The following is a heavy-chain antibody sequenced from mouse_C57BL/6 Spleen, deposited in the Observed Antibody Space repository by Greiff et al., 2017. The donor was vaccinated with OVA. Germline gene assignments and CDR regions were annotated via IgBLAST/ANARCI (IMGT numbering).Heavy chain of an antibody. CDR1: GYTFTDYY. Sequence: VQLQQSGPELVKPGASVKISCKASGYTFTDYYMNWVKQSHGKSLEWIGDINPNNGGTSYNQKFKGKATLTVDKSSSTAYMELRSLTSEDSAVYYCARFPYGSSYDYAMDYWGQGTSVTVSS. CDR3: ARFPYGSSYDYAMDY. J-gene: IGHJ4*01. V-gene: IGHV1-26*01. D-gene: IGHD1-1*01. CDR2: INPNNGGT.